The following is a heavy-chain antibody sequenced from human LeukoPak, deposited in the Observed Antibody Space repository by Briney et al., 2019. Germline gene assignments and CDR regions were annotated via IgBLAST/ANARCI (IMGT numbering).Heavy chain of an antibody. Sequence: PSGTLSLTCAVSGGSISSSNWWSWVRQPPGKGLEWIGEIYHSGSTNYNPSLKSRVTISVDKSKNQFSLKLSSVTAADTAVYYCARDDPLAAADAFDIWGQGTMVTVSS. CDR1: GGSISSSNW. CDR3: ARDDPLAAADAFDI. D-gene: IGHD6-13*01. CDR2: IYHSGST. V-gene: IGHV4-4*02. J-gene: IGHJ3*02.